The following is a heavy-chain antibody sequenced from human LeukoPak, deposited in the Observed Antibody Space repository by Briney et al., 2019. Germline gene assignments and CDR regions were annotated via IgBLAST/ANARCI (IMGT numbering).Heavy chain of an antibody. Sequence: GGSLRLSCAASGFTFSSYAMSWVRQPPGKGLEWVSAIGGTNGRTYYADSVKGRFTISRDNSKNTLYLQMNSLRAEDTAVYYCAKDPEYSSGWYVDYWGQGTLVTVSS. D-gene: IGHD6-19*01. CDR2: IGGTNGRT. V-gene: IGHV3-23*01. J-gene: IGHJ4*02. CDR1: GFTFSSYA. CDR3: AKDPEYSSGWYVDY.